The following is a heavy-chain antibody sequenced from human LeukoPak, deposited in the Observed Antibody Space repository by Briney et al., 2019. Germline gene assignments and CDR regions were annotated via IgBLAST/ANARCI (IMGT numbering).Heavy chain of an antibody. CDR3: ASSSYYYYYMDV. CDR1: GGSISSYY. CDR2: IYYSGST. D-gene: IGHD2-2*01. Sequence: SETLSLTCTVSGGSISSYYWSWIRQPPGKGLEWIGYIYYSGSTNYNPSLKSRVTISVDSSKNQFSLKLSSVTAADTAVYYCASSSYYYYYMDVWGKGTTVTVSS. J-gene: IGHJ6*03. V-gene: IGHV4-59*01.